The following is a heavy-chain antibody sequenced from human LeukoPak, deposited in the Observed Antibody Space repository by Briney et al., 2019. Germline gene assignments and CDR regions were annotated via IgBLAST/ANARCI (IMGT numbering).Heavy chain of an antibody. Sequence: SETLSLTCTVSGGSISSSSYYWGWIRQPPGKGLEWIGSMYYSGSTYYNPSLKSRVTISVDTSKNQFSLKLSSVTAADTAVYYCARDFGFWSGYSSFDYWGQGTLVTVSS. V-gene: IGHV4-39*07. J-gene: IGHJ4*02. CDR2: MYYSGST. D-gene: IGHD3-3*01. CDR3: ARDFGFWSGYSSFDY. CDR1: GGSISSSSYY.